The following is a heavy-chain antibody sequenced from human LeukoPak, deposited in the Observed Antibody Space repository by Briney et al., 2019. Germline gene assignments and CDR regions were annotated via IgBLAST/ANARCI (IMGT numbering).Heavy chain of an antibody. CDR3: ARGRGYCSSTSCYLRFDP. V-gene: IGHV4-34*01. CDR1: GGSFSGYY. CDR2: INHSGGT. Sequence: PSETLSLTCAVYGGSFSGYYWSWIRQPPGKGLEWIGEINHSGGTNYNPSLKSRVTISVDTSKNQFSLKLSSVTAADTAVYYCARGRGYCSSTSCYLRFDPWGQGTLVTVSS. D-gene: IGHD2-2*01. J-gene: IGHJ5*02.